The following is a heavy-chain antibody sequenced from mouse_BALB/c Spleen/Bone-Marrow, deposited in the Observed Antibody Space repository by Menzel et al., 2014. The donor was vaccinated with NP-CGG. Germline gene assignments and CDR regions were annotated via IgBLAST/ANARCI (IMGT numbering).Heavy chain of an antibody. CDR2: ISNGSSPI. J-gene: IGHJ4*01. V-gene: IGHV5-17*02. D-gene: IGHD2-4*01. Sequence: EVQLVESGGGLAQPGGSRKLSCAASGFTFSSFGMHWVRRAPEKGLEWVAYISNGSSPIYYADTVKGRFTISRDNPKNTLFLQMTSLRSEDTAMYYCARKGAMITHYYAMDYWGQGTSVTVSS. CDR1: GFTFSSFG. CDR3: ARKGAMITHYYAMDY.